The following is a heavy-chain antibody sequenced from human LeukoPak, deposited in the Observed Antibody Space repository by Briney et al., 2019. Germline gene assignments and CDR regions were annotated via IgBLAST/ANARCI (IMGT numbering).Heavy chain of an antibody. J-gene: IGHJ4*02. Sequence: GGSLRLSCAASGFTFKTYPKTWVRQAPGKGLEWVSSISGRGDSIYYADSVKGRFTISRDNSKNTLYLQMNSLRAEDTAVYYCAPSVLSSFDYWGQGTLVIVSS. D-gene: IGHD3-3*01. CDR1: GFTFKTYP. CDR2: ISGRGDSI. V-gene: IGHV3-23*01. CDR3: APSVLSSFDY.